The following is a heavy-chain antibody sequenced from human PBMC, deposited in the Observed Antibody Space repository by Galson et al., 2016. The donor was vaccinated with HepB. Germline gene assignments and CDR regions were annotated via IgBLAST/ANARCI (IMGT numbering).Heavy chain of an antibody. CDR2: INSDGSTT. Sequence: SLRLSCAVSDPTFENSWMHWVRQGPGKGLVWVSHINSDGSTTTYAESVKGRFTIARDNAKNTLQPQMHSLRAEDTAVYYCARDRAYSQDSWGQGTLVTVAS. CDR1: DPTFENSW. D-gene: IGHD4-11*01. CDR3: ARDRAYSQDS. V-gene: IGHV3-74*01. J-gene: IGHJ4*02.